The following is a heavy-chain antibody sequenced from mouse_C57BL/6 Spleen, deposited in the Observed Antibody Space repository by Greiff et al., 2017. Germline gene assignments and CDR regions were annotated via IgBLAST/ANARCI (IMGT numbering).Heavy chain of an antibody. CDR1: GYTFTSYW. V-gene: IGHV1-50*01. CDR3: ARRGLDYDYYGFDY. CDR2: IDPSDSYT. Sequence: QVQLQQPGAELVKPGASVKLSCKASGYTFTSYWMQWVKQRPGQGLEWIGEIDPSDSYTNYNQKFKGKATLTVDTSSSTAYMQLSSLTSEDSAVYDGARRGLDYDYYGFDYWGQGTALTVSS. J-gene: IGHJ2*01. D-gene: IGHD1-1*01.